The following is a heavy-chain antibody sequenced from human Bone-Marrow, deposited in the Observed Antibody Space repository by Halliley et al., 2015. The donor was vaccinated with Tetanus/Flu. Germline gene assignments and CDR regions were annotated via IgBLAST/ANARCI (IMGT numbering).Heavy chain of an antibody. CDR3: VIAAALDF. Sequence: PGKGREWVSGISERGRPTNYGDSVKGRFTISRVNPNNTIHLHMNSLRVQDTATYYCVIAAALDFWGRGTPVTVSS. J-gene: IGHJ4*02. CDR2: ISERGRPT. V-gene: IGHV3-23*01. D-gene: IGHD6-13*01.